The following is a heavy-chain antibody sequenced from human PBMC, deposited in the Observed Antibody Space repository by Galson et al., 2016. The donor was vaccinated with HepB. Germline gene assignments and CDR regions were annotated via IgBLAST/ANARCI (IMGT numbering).Heavy chain of an antibody. J-gene: IGHJ3*02. CDR1: GYTFSSYN. D-gene: IGHD3-9*01. CDR3: ARDVVYYDMLTGYYGSSLDI. Sequence: SVKVSCKASGYTFSSYNMQWMRQAPGQGLEWMGMINTRGNSASYAQKFQGRVTMTRDKSTSTGYMELSSLRPEDTAVYYCARDVVYYDMLTGYYGSSLDIWGQGTMVIVSS. CDR2: INTRGNSA. V-gene: IGHV1-46*01.